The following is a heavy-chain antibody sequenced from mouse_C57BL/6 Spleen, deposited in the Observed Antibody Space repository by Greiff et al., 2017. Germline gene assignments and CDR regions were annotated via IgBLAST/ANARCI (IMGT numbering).Heavy chain of an antibody. CDR2: IDPSDSET. J-gene: IGHJ2*01. Sequence: QVQLKQPGAELVRPGSSVKLSCKASGYTFTSYWMHWVKQRPIQGLEWIGNIDPSDSETHYNQKFKDKATLTVDKSSSTAYMQLSSLTSEDSAVYYCARGIYYGKGYFDYWGQGTTLTVSS. CDR1: GYTFTSYW. CDR3: ARGIYYGKGYFDY. D-gene: IGHD2-1*01. V-gene: IGHV1-52*01.